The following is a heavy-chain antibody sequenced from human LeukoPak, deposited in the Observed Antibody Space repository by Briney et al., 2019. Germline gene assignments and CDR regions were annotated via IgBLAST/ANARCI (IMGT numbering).Heavy chain of an antibody. CDR1: GGSFSGYY. Sequence: PSETLSLTCAVYGGSFSGYYWSWIRQPPGKGLEWIGEINHSGSTNYNPSLKSRVTISVDTSKNQFSLKLSSVTAADTAVYHCARGEGIVATIALDYWGQGTLVTVSS. D-gene: IGHD5-12*01. CDR2: INHSGST. J-gene: IGHJ4*02. V-gene: IGHV4-34*01. CDR3: ARGEGIVATIALDY.